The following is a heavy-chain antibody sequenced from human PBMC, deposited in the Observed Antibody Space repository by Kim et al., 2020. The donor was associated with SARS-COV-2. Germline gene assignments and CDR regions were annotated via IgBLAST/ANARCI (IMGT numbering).Heavy chain of an antibody. Sequence: GESLKISCKGSGYSFSSYWISWVRQMPGKGLEWMGRIDPGDSYTNYSPSFQGHVTISADKSISTAYLQWGSLKASDTAMYYCARHGRYYDSSGYPRNDAFDIWGQGTMVTVSS. J-gene: IGHJ3*02. V-gene: IGHV5-10-1*01. CDR2: IDPGDSYT. CDR1: GYSFSSYW. D-gene: IGHD3-22*01. CDR3: ARHGRYYDSSGYPRNDAFDI.